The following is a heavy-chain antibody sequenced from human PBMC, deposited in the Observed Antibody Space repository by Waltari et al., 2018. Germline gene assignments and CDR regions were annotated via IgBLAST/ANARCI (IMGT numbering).Heavy chain of an antibody. J-gene: IGHJ4*02. CDR2: MHPNSGYT. D-gene: IGHD3-22*01. Sequence: QVQLVQSGAEVKKPGASVKVSCKASGYTFTSFDINWVRQATGQGLEWMGWMHPNSGYTGYAQKFQGRVTITRNTSISTAYMELSTLRSEDTAVYYCARGNGYDNSGYSAYGPYPDYWGQGTLVTVSS. V-gene: IGHV1-8*01. CDR1: GYTFTSFD. CDR3: ARGNGYDNSGYSAYGPYPDY.